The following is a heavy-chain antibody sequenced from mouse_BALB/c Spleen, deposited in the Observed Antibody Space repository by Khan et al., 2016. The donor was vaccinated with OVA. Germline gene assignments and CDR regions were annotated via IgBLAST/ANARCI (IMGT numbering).Heavy chain of an antibody. V-gene: IGHV1-19*01. CDR3: ARGPYGDWYFDV. J-gene: IGHJ1*01. Sequence: VQLKQSGPELVKPGASVKMSCKASGYTFTDYYMDWVKQSHGESFEWIGRVNPYNGGTSYNQKFKGKATLTVDKSSSTAYMELNSLTSEDSAVYYCARGPYGDWYFDVWGAGTTVTVSS. CDR2: VNPYNGGT. D-gene: IGHD1-1*01. CDR1: GYTFTDYY.